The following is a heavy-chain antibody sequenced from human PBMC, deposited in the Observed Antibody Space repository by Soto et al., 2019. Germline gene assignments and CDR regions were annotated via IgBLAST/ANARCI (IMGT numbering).Heavy chain of an antibody. CDR3: ASSNIAAAGFYYYGMDV. V-gene: IGHV4-59*01. J-gene: IGHJ6*02. CDR2: IYYSGST. D-gene: IGHD6-13*01. CDR1: GGSISSYY. Sequence: QVQLQESGPGLVKPSETLSLTCTVSGGSISSYYWSWIRQPPGKGLEWIVYIYYSGSTNYNPSLKSRGTISVDTTTNQFTLKLSSVTAADTAVYYCASSNIAAAGFYYYGMDVWGRGTTVTVSS.